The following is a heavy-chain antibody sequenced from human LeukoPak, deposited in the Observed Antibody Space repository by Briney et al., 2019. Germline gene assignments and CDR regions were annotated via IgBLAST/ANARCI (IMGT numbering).Heavy chain of an antibody. J-gene: IGHJ4*01. CDR3: ARSSLYRYGSIVDY. CDR2: MNPNSGNT. Sequence: ASVKVPCKASGYTFTSYDINWVRQATGQGLEWMGWMNPNSGNTGYAQKFQGRVTMTRNTSISTAYMELSSLRSEDTAVYYCARSSLYRYGSIVDYWGQGTLVNVSS. CDR1: GYTFTSYD. V-gene: IGHV1-8*01. D-gene: IGHD5-18*01.